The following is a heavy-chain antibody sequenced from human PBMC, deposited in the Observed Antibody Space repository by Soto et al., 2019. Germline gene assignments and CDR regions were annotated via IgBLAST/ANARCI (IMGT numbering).Heavy chain of an antibody. CDR3: ARDQPTGGSGSYYNGGAGDY. J-gene: IGHJ4*02. Sequence: QVQLVQSGAEVKKPGSSVKVSCKASGGTFSSYTISWVRQAPGQGLEWMGRIIPILGIANYAQKFQGRVTITADKSTSKAYRELSSLRSEDTAVYYCARDQPTGGSGSYYNGGAGDYWGQGTLVTVSS. V-gene: IGHV1-69*08. CDR2: IIPILGIA. D-gene: IGHD3-10*01. CDR1: GGTFSSYT.